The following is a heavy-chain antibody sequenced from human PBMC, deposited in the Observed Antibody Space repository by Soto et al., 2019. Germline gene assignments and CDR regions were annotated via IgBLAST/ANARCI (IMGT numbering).Heavy chain of an antibody. D-gene: IGHD4-17*01. V-gene: IGHV3-33*01. Sequence: QVQLVESGGGVVQPGRSLRLSCAASGFTFSSYGMHWVRQAPGKGLEWVAVIWYDGSNKYYADSVKGRFTISRDNSKNTLYLQMNSLRAEDTAVYYCASVGDYGDYGAFDIWGQGTMVTVSS. CDR1: GFTFSSYG. CDR3: ASVGDYGDYGAFDI. CDR2: IWYDGSNK. J-gene: IGHJ3*02.